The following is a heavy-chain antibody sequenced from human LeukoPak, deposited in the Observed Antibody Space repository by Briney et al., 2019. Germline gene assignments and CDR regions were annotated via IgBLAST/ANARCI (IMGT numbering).Heavy chain of an antibody. CDR1: GFTFDDRA. V-gene: IGHV3-9*01. CDR3: AKIDYGDYGVA. Sequence: GRSLRLSCAGSGFTFDDRAMHWVRQAPGKGLEWVSGISWNSVSIGYADSVKGRFTISRDNAKNSLYLLMNSLRAEDTALYCCAKIDYGDYGVAWGQGTLVTVSS. J-gene: IGHJ5*02. CDR2: ISWNSVSI. D-gene: IGHD4-17*01.